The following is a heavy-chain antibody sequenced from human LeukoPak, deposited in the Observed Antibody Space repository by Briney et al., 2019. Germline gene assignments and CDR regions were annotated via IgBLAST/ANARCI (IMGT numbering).Heavy chain of an antibody. J-gene: IGHJ5*02. Sequence: PGGTLRLSCAASGFTFSSYWMHWVRQAPGKGLVWVSRINSDGSSTSYADSVKGRFTISRDNAKNTLYLQMNSLRAEDTAVYYCARALITMVRGVNWFDPWGQGTPVTVSS. CDR3: ARALITMVRGVNWFDP. CDR2: INSDGSST. V-gene: IGHV3-74*01. D-gene: IGHD3-10*01. CDR1: GFTFSSYW.